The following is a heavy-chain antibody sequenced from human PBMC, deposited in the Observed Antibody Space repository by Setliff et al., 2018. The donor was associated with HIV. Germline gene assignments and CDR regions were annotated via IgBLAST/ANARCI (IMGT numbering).Heavy chain of an antibody. D-gene: IGHD2-15*01. CDR2: INPNSGGT. V-gene: IGHV1-2*04. CDR1: GYTFTGYY. Sequence: ASVKVSCKASGYTFTGYYMHWVRQAPGQGLEWMGWINPNSGGTNYAQKFQGWVTVTRDTSISTAYMELSRLRSDDTAVYYCARDSRDIVVVIAPEPEPYYYYGMDVWGEGTTVTV. J-gene: IGHJ6*02. CDR3: ARDSRDIVVVIAPEPEPYYYYGMDV.